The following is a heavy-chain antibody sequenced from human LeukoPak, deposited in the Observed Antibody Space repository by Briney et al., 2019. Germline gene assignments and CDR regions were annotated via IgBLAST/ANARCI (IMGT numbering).Heavy chain of an antibody. J-gene: IGHJ4*02. CDR1: GFTFSSYA. CDR3: ARDYGDYVFDY. Sequence: RGSLRLSCAASGFTFSSYAMHWVRQAPGKGLEWVAAISDDGSNKDYADSVKGRFAVSRDNSKNSLYLQMNSLRAEDTAVYYCARDYGDYVFDYWGQGTLVTVSS. D-gene: IGHD4-17*01. CDR2: ISDDGSNK. V-gene: IGHV3-30*09.